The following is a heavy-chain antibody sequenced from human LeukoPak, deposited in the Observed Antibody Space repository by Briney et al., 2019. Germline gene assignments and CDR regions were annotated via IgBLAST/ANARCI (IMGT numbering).Heavy chain of an antibody. Sequence: SETLSLTCAVYGGSFSGYYWSWIRQPPGKGLEWIGEINHSGSTNYNPSLKSRVTISVDTSKNQFSLKLSSVTAADTAVYYCARDSYDSSGYYSDYWGQGTLVTVSS. V-gene: IGHV4-34*01. CDR2: INHSGST. CDR1: GGSFSGYY. CDR3: ARDSYDSSGYYSDY. D-gene: IGHD3-22*01. J-gene: IGHJ4*02.